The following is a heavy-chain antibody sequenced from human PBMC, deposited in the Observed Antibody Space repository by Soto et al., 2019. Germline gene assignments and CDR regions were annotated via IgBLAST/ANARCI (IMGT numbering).Heavy chain of an antibody. D-gene: IGHD2-2*02. J-gene: IGHJ3*02. CDR2: ITSNSKTI. CDR1: GFIFSDYS. V-gene: IGHV3-48*01. Sequence: GGSLRLSCAASGFIFSDYSMNWVRRAPEKGLEWISYITSNSKTIYYADSVKGRFTISRDNAKNSLYLQINSLRADDTAVYYCARVKYPSASDIWGQGTMVTVSS. CDR3: ARVKYPSASDI.